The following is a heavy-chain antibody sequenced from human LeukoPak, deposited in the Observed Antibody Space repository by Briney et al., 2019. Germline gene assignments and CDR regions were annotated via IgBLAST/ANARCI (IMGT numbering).Heavy chain of an antibody. CDR1: GGTFSSYA. V-gene: IGHV1-69*04. Sequence: ASVKVSCKASGGTFSSYAISWVRQAPGQGLEWMGRIIPILGIANYAQKFQGRVTITADKSTSTAYMELSSLRSEDTAVYYCARAAQYYYGMDVWGQGTTVTVSS. CDR3: ARAAQYYYGMDV. CDR2: IIPILGIA. J-gene: IGHJ6*02. D-gene: IGHD6-25*01.